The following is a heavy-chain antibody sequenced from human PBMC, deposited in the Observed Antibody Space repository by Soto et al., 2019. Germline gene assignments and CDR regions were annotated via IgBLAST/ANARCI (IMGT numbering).Heavy chain of an antibody. CDR3: ARHVVGANPFDY. CDR1: GGSISSSSYY. CDR2: IYYSGST. J-gene: IGHJ4*02. Sequence: SDTLSLTCTVSGGSISSSSYYWGWIRQPPGKGLEWIGSIYYSGSTYYNPSLKSRVTISVDTSKNQFSLKLSSVTAADTAAYYCARHVVGANPFDYWGQGTLVTVSS. V-gene: IGHV4-39*01. D-gene: IGHD1-26*01.